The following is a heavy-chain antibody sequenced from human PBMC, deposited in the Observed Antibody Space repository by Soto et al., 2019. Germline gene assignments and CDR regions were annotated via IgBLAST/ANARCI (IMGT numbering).Heavy chain of an antibody. CDR1: GGSISSYY. CDR2: IYYSGST. V-gene: IGHV4-59*01. J-gene: IGHJ5*02. Sequence: SETLSLTCTVSGGSISSYYWTWIRQSPGKGLEWIGYIYYSGSTNYNPSLKSRVTISVDTSKNQFSLRLTSVTAADTAVYYCARDPTGPAASWFDPWGQGTLVTSPQ. D-gene: IGHD2-2*01. CDR3: ARDPTGPAASWFDP.